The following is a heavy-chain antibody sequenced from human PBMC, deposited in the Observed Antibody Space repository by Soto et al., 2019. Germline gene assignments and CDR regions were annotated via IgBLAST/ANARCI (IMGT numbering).Heavy chain of an antibody. Sequence: GGSLRLSCAASGFTFSSYAMSWVRQAPGKGLEWVSAISGSGGSTYYADSVKGRFTISRDNSKNTLYLQMNSLRAEDTAVYYCAKDLEVVVVVAIGFDPWGQGTLVTVSS. J-gene: IGHJ5*02. CDR2: ISGSGGST. CDR1: GFTFSSYA. D-gene: IGHD2-15*01. CDR3: AKDLEVVVVVAIGFDP. V-gene: IGHV3-23*01.